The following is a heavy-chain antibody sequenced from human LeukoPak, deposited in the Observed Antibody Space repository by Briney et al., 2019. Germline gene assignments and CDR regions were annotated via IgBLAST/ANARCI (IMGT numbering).Heavy chain of an antibody. V-gene: IGHV3-30-3*01. Sequence: GESLRLSCAASGFTFSSYAMHWVRQAPGKGLEWVAVISYDGSNKYYADSVKGRFTISRDNSKNTLYLQMNSLRAEDTAVYYCARDYDFWSGLNWFDPWGQGTLVTVSS. CDR3: ARDYDFWSGLNWFDP. D-gene: IGHD3-3*01. CDR2: ISYDGSNK. J-gene: IGHJ5*02. CDR1: GFTFSSYA.